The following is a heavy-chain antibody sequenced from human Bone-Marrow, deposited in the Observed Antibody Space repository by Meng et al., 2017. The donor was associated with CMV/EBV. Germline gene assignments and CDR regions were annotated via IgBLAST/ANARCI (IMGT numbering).Heavy chain of an antibody. CDR2: IRSKANSYAT. D-gene: IGHD4-11*01. J-gene: IGHJ4*02. Sequence: GGSLRLPCAASGFTFSGSAMHWVRQASGKGLEWVGRIRSKANSYATAYAASVKGRFTISRDDSKNTAYLQMNSLKTEDTAVYYCTSLPGSRTTVTDYWGQGTLVTVSS. V-gene: IGHV3-73*01. CDR1: GFTFSGSA. CDR3: TSLPGSRTTVTDY.